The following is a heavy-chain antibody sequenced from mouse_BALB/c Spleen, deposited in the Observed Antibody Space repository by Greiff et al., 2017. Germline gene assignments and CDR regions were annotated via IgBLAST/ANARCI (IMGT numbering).Heavy chain of an antibody. V-gene: IGHV7-3*02. CDR3: ARDMTPFAY. Sequence: EVQLVESGGGLVQPGGSLRLSCATSGFTFTDYYMSWVRQPPGKALEWLGFIRNKANGYTTEYSASVKGRFTISRDNSQSILYLQMNTLRAEDSATYYCARDMTPFAYWGQGTLVTVSA. CDR2: IRNKANGYTT. J-gene: IGHJ3*01. CDR1: GFTFTDYY.